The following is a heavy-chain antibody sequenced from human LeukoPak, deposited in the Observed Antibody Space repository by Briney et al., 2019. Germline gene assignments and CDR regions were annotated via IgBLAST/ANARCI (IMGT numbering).Heavy chain of an antibody. V-gene: IGHV3-23*01. CDR3: AQDLHGEVPDYFDS. CDR1: GFMFSSYA. J-gene: IGHJ4*02. Sequence: GGSLRLSCAASGFMFSSYAMGWVRQAPGKGLEWVSGISGSGDTTYYADSVKGRFSISRDNYRNTVYLQVNNLRAEDTAVYYCAQDLHGEVPDYFDSWGQGTLVTVSS. CDR2: ISGSGDTT. D-gene: IGHD2-15*01.